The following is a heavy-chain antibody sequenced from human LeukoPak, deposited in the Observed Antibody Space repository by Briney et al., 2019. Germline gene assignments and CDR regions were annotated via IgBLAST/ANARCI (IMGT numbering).Heavy chain of an antibody. D-gene: IGHD2-2*01. V-gene: IGHV3-7*01. CDR1: GFTFSKYG. CDR3: ARGRNIVVVPAAGLTFDI. J-gene: IGHJ3*02. CDR2: IKQDGSEK. Sequence: GGSLKLSCAASGFTFSKYGMHWVRQAPGKGLEWVANIKQDGSEKYYVDSVKGRFTISRDNAKNSLYLQMNSLRAEDTAVYYCARGRNIVVVPAAGLTFDIWGQGTMVTVSS.